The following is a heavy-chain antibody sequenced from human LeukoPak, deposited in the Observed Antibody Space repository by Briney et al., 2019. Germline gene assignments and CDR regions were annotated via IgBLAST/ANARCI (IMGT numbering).Heavy chain of an antibody. D-gene: IGHD6-13*01. J-gene: IGHJ4*02. CDR3: ARAAAAAKDHFDY. CDR2: IYHSGST. Sequence: SETLSLTCAVSGCSISGSNWSSWVRPPPGKGLEWIGEIYHSGSTNYNPSLKSRVTISVDKSKNQFSLKLSSVTAADTAVYYCARAAAAAKDHFDYWGQGTLVTVFS. CDR1: GCSISGSNW. V-gene: IGHV4-4*02.